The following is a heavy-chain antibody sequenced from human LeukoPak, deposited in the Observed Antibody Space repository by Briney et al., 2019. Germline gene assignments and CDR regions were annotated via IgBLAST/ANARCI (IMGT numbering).Heavy chain of an antibody. D-gene: IGHD6-13*01. J-gene: IGHJ4*02. CDR2: INAGNGNT. V-gene: IGHV1-3*01. CDR3: ARVDSSSWYSFDY. CDR1: GYTFTSYA. Sequence: ASVTVSCTASGYTFTSYAMHRVRQAPGQRLEWMGWINAGNGNTKYSQKFQGRVTITRDTSASTAYMELSSLRSEDTAVYYCARVDSSSWYSFDYWGQGTLVTVSS.